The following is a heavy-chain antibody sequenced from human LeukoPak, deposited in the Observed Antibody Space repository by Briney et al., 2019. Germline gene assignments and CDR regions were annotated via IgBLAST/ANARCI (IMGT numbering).Heavy chain of an antibody. CDR2: ISWNSGSI. CDR1: GFTFDDYA. CDR3: AKGDGSGSYYNAHAFDY. V-gene: IGHV3-9*01. J-gene: IGHJ4*02. D-gene: IGHD3-10*01. Sequence: GRSLRLSCAASGFTFDDYAMHWVRQAPGKGLEWVSGISWNSGSIGYADSVKGRFTNSRDNAKNSLYLQMNSLRAEDTALYYCAKGDGSGSYYNAHAFDYWGQGTLVTVSS.